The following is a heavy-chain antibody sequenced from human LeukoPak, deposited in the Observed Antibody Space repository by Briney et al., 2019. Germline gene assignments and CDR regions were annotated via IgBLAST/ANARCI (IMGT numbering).Heavy chain of an antibody. V-gene: IGHV3-30*01. CDR3: ARDLEHQLLGNWFDP. J-gene: IGHJ5*02. Sequence: GGSLRLSCAASGFTFSSYAMHWVRQAPGKGLEWVAVISYDGSNKYYADSVKGRFTISRDNSKNTLYLQMNSLRAEDTAVYYCARDLEHQLLGNWFDPWGQGTLVTVSS. CDR1: GFTFSSYA. D-gene: IGHD2-2*01. CDR2: ISYDGSNK.